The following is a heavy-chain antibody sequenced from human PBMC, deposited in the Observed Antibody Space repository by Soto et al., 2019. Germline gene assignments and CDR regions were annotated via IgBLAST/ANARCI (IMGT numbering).Heavy chain of an antibody. V-gene: IGHV1-18*01. J-gene: IGHJ4*02. CDR3: ARDRSSGWFVY. CDR2: ISAYNGNT. D-gene: IGHD6-19*01. CDR1: GYAFTSYG. Sequence: ASVKVSCKASGYAFTSYGVSWVRQAPGQGLEWMGWISAYNGNTNYAQKFQGRVALTTDTSTNTAYMELRSLTSDDTAVYYCARDRSSGWFVYWGQGTLVTVSS.